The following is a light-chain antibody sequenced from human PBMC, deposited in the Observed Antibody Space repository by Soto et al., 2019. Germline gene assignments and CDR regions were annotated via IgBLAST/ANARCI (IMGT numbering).Light chain of an antibody. CDR3: AAWEDSLNGLV. Sequence: QSALTQPPSASGTPGQRVSISCSGARSNIAVNSVDWYQQLPGTAPKVLIYANNQGPSGVPDRFSGSKSGTSASLAINGLQSDDEAHYCAAWEDSLNGLVFGGGTKLTVL. CDR2: ANN. CDR1: RSNIAVNS. J-gene: IGLJ2*01. V-gene: IGLV1-44*01.